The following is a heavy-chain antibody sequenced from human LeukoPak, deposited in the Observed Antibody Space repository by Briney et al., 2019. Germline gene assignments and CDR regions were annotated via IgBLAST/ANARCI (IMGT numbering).Heavy chain of an antibody. CDR2: ISYDGSNK. CDR3: ARMLSSGWYREFDY. V-gene: IGHV3-30-3*01. J-gene: IGHJ4*02. CDR1: GFTFSSYA. D-gene: IGHD6-19*01. Sequence: GGSLRLSCAASGFTFSSYAIHWVRQAPGKGLEWVAVISYDGSNKYYADSVKGPFTISRDNSKNTLYLQMNSLRAEDTAVYYCARMLSSGWYREFDYWGQGTLVTVSS.